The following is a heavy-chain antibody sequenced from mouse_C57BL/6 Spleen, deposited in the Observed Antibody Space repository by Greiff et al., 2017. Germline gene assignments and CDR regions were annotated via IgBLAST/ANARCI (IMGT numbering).Heavy chain of an antibody. D-gene: IGHD1-1*01. V-gene: IGHV5-4*01. Sequence: LVASGAGLVKPGGSLKLSCAASGFTFSSYAMSWVRPTPEKRREWVATISDGGSYTYYPDNVKGRFTISRDNAKNNLHLQMSHRKSEDTAMYYCARDRGSIRRDYWGQGTTLTVSS. CDR2: ISDGGSYT. J-gene: IGHJ2*01. CDR1: GFTFSSYA. CDR3: ARDRGSIRRDY.